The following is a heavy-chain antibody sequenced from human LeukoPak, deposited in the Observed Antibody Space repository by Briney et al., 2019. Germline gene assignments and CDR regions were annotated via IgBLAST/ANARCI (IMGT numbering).Heavy chain of an antibody. J-gene: IGHJ3*02. CDR3: AKEMFSGRSGDAFDI. D-gene: IGHD6-25*01. CDR1: GFPFSSYG. Sequence: GGPLGLPGEASGFPFSSYGRHWFRQPPGRGLEGVAFIRYDGSNKYYADSVKGRFTISRDNSKNTLYLQMNSLRAEDTAVYYCAKEMFSGRSGDAFDIWGQGTMVTVSS. CDR2: IRYDGSNK. V-gene: IGHV3-30*02.